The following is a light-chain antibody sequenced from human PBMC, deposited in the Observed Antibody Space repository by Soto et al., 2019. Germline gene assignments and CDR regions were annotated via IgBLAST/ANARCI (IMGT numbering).Light chain of an antibody. Sequence: EIVLTQSPGTLSLSPGERATLSCRASQSVSSSYLAWYHQKPGQAPRLLIFGASSRATGIPDRFSGSGSGTDFTLTISRLEPEDFAVYYCQQYGGSSWTFGQGTMVDI. V-gene: IGKV3-20*01. CDR1: QSVSSSY. CDR3: QQYGGSSWT. J-gene: IGKJ1*01. CDR2: GAS.